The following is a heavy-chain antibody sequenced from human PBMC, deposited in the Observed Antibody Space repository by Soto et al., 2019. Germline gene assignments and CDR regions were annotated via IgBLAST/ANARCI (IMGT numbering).Heavy chain of an antibody. CDR1: GFTFSSYG. V-gene: IGHV3-30*18. Sequence: QVQLVESGGGVVQPGRSLRLSCAASGFTFSSYGMHWVRQAPGKGLEWVAVISYDGSNKYYADSVKGRFTISRDNSKNTLFLQMNSLGAEDTAVYYCAKDQSRGVRGVITYYYGMDVWGQGTTVNVSS. D-gene: IGHD3-10*01. CDR2: ISYDGSNK. J-gene: IGHJ6*02. CDR3: AKDQSRGVRGVITYYYGMDV.